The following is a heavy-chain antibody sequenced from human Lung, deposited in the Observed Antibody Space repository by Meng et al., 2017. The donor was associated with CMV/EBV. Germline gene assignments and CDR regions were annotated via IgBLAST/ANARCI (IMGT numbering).Heavy chain of an antibody. CDR2: ISSDGSNK. CDR1: GFTFSNYA. V-gene: IGHV3-30*04. D-gene: IGHD3-22*01. CDR3: ARDRLYYYDTSGYYYPRYFKH. Sequence: GESLKISCAASGFTFSNYAMHWVRQAPGKGLDWVAVISSDGSNKEYADPVKGRFTISRDNSKNTLYLHMNSLRAEDTAVYYCARDRLYYYDTSGYYYPRYFKHWXQGTLVXVSS. J-gene: IGHJ1*01.